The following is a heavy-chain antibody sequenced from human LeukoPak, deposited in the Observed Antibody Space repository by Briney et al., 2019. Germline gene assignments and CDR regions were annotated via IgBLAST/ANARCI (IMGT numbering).Heavy chain of an antibody. V-gene: IGHV4-34*01. CDR3: ARGGIYCSGGSCYPLRFDP. D-gene: IGHD2-15*01. J-gene: IGHJ5*02. Sequence: SETLSLTCAAYGGSFSGYYWSWIRQPPGKGLEWIGEINHSGSTNYNPSPKSRVAISVDTSKTQFYLKLSSVTAADTAVYYCARGGIYCSGGSCYPLRFDPWGQGTLVTVSS. CDR2: INHSGST. CDR1: GGSFSGYY.